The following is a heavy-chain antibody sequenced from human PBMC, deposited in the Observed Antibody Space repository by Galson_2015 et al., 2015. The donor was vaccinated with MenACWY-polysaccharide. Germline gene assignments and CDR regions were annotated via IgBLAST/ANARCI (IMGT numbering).Heavy chain of an antibody. D-gene: IGHD1-7*01. V-gene: IGHV3-15*01. CDR1: GFTFSNAW. J-gene: IGHJ4*01. Sequence: SLRLSCAASGFTFSNAWMSWVRQAPGKGLEWVGRVKSNTDGGTTDYAAPVKGRFTISRDDSKNTLYLQMNSLKTEDTAVYFCTTVPLTGTTPPIDYWG. CDR3: TTVPLTGTTPPIDY. CDR2: VKSNTDGGTT.